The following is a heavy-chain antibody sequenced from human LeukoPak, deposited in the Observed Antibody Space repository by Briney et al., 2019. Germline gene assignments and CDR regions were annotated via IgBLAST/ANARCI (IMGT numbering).Heavy chain of an antibody. CDR2: ISGSGGST. Sequence: GGSLRLSCAASGFTFSSYAMSWVRQAPGKGLEWVSAISGSGGSTFYADSVKGRFTISRDNSKNTLYLQMNSLRAEDTAVYYCAKEKPWELPSVGYFDYWGQGTLVTVSS. CDR3: AKEKPWELPSVGYFDY. J-gene: IGHJ4*02. CDR1: GFTFSSYA. D-gene: IGHD1-26*01. V-gene: IGHV3-23*01.